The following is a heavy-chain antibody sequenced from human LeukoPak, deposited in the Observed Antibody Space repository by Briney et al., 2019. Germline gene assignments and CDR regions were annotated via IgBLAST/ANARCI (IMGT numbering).Heavy chain of an antibody. J-gene: IGHJ6*02. CDR1: GGSISGSNW. CDR3: ARGVVAPYYYYYGMDV. Sequence: SETLSLTCAVSGGSISGSNWWSWVRQPPGKGLEWIGEIYHSGSTNYNPSLKSRVTISVDKSKNQFSLKLSSVTAADTAGYYCARGVVAPYYYYYGMDVWGQGTTVTVSS. V-gene: IGHV4-4*02. CDR2: IYHSGST. D-gene: IGHD2-15*01.